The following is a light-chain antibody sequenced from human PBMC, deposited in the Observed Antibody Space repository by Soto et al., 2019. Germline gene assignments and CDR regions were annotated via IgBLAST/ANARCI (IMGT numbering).Light chain of an antibody. Sequence: EIVLTQSPATLSLSPGERATLSCRASQSVGHSLAWYQQKPGQAPRLLIYDASKRATGIPARFSGSGSGTNFTLTISSLEPEDFAVYYCQQRRSWQVTFGQGTRLEIK. J-gene: IGKJ5*01. CDR1: QSVGHS. CDR3: QQRRSWQVT. V-gene: IGKV3-11*01. CDR2: DAS.